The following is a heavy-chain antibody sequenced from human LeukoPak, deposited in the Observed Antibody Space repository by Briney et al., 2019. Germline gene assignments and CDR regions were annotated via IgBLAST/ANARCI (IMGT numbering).Heavy chain of an antibody. J-gene: IGHJ6*02. Sequence: SETLSLTCTVSGGSISSYYWSWIRQPAGKGLEWIGRIYTSGSTNYNPSLKSRVTMSVDTSKSQFSLKLSSVTAADTAVYYCARDSEQQLNRGYYYYGMDVWGQGTTVTVSS. D-gene: IGHD6-13*01. V-gene: IGHV4-4*07. CDR3: ARDSEQQLNRGYYYYGMDV. CDR2: IYTSGST. CDR1: GGSISSYY.